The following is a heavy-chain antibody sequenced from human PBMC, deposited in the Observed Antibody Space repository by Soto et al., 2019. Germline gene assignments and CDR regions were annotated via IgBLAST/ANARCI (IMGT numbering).Heavy chain of an antibody. Sequence: LGESLKISCKGSGYSFTSYWIGWVRQMPGKGPEWMGIIYPGDSDTRYSPSFQGQVTISADKSISTAYLQWSSLKASDTAMYYCARHKSSYYYDSSGYYGMDVWGQGTTVTVSS. J-gene: IGHJ6*02. CDR1: GYSFTSYW. CDR3: ARHKSSYYYDSSGYYGMDV. V-gene: IGHV5-51*01. CDR2: IYPGDSDT. D-gene: IGHD3-22*01.